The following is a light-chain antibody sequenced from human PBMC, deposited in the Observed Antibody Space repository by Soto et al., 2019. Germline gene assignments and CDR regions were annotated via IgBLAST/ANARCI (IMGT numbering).Light chain of an antibody. V-gene: IGKV3D-15*01. J-gene: IGKJ1*01. CDR2: GAS. CDR1: QSVSSY. CDR3: QQYIDSPT. Sequence: EIVLTQSPATLSLSPGERVTLSCRASQSVSSYLAWYQQKPGQAPRLLIHGASTRATGIPARFSGSGSGTDFTLTISSLQSEDFAVYYCQQYIDSPTFGQGTKVDIK.